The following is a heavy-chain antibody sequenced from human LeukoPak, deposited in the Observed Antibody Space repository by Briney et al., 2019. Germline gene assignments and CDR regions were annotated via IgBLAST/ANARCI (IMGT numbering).Heavy chain of an antibody. Sequence: SETLFLTCSVSGGSISSSYWSWIRQSAGKGLEWIGYISHSGSTTYNPSLKSRLTISVDMSTNQFSLDLNSVTTADTAVYYCARARYYGLSSGYTGGFYYMDVWGTGTTVSVSS. CDR1: GGSISSSY. D-gene: IGHD3-3*01. CDR2: ISHSGST. V-gene: IGHV4-59*01. J-gene: IGHJ6*03. CDR3: ARARYYGLSSGYTGGFYYMDV.